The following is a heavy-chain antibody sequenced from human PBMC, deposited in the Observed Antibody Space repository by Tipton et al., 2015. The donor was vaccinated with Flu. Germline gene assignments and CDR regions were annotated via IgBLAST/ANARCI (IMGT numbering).Heavy chain of an antibody. D-gene: IGHD2-2*01. Sequence: TLSLTCSVSGDSIGSRYYLGWIRQPPGKGLEWIGEINHSGSTNYNPSLKSRVTISIDTSKNQFSLKLSSVTAADTAAYYCARGRYCSRTSCYLDYWGQGTLVTVSS. CDR2: INHSGST. J-gene: IGHJ4*02. V-gene: IGHV4-38-2*02. CDR3: ARGRYCSRTSCYLDY. CDR1: GDSIGSRYY.